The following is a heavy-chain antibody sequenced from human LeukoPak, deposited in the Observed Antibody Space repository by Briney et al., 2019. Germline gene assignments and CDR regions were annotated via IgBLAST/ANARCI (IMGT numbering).Heavy chain of an antibody. CDR2: ISYDGGNE. V-gene: IGHV3-30*12. D-gene: IGHD1-7*01. J-gene: IGHJ4*02. CDR3: ARDRRNWNYYFDY. Sequence: GGSLRLSCTVSGFTFSNYGMQWVRQAPGKGLDWLALISYDGGNEYYTDSVKGRFTISRDNAKNSLYLQMNSLRAEDTAVYYCARDRRNWNYYFDYWGQGTLVTVSS. CDR1: GFTFSNYG.